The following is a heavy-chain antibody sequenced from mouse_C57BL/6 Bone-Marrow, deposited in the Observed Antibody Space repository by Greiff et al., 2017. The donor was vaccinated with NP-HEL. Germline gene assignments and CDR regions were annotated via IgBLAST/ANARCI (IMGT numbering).Heavy chain of an antibody. J-gene: IGHJ2*01. CDR1: GYAFSSSW. CDR2: IYPGDGDT. Sequence: QVQLQQSGPELVKPGASVKISCKASGYAFSSSWMNWVKQRPGKGLEWIGRIYPGDGDTNYNGKFKGKATLTADKSSSTAYMQLNSLTSEDSAVYYCALYYGRDWGQGTTLTVSS. CDR3: ALYYGRD. D-gene: IGHD1-1*01. V-gene: IGHV1-82*01.